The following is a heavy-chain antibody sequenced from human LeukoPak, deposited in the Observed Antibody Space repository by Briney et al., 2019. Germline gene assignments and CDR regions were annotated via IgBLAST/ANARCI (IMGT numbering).Heavy chain of an antibody. J-gene: IGHJ4*02. CDR1: GGSISSYY. CDR2: IYYSGST. D-gene: IGHD1-1*01. Sequence: SETLSLTCTVSGGSISSYYWSWIRQPPGKGLEWIGYIYYSGSTYYNPSLKSRATISVDTSKNQFSLKLNSVTAADTAVYYCARVNINNWHSCDYWGQGTLVTVSS. CDR3: ARVNINNWHSCDY. V-gene: IGHV4-59*12.